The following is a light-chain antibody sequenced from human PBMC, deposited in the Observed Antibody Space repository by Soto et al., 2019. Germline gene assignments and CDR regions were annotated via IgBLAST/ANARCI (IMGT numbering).Light chain of an antibody. V-gene: IGKV1-5*03. J-gene: IGKJ1*01. CDR2: KAS. CDR3: QQYNSYSEA. CDR1: QSISSW. Sequence: DIPMTQSPATLSASVGDRVTITCRASQSISSWLAWYQQKPGKAPKLLIYKASTLKSGVPSRFSGSGPGTEFTLTISSLQPDDFATYYCQQYNSYSEAFGQGTKVDIK.